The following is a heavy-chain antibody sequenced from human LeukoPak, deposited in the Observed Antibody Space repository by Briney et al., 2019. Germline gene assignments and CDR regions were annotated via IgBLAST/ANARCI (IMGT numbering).Heavy chain of an antibody. D-gene: IGHD5-18*01. V-gene: IGHV3-7*01. J-gene: IGHJ4*02. CDR2: IKQDGSEK. CDR1: GFTFSSYW. CDR3: ARVIDGDTAMEPDY. Sequence: GGSLRLSCAASGFTFSSYWMSWVRQAPGKGLEWVANIKQDGSEKYYVDSVEGRFTISRDNAKNSLYLQMNSLRAEDTAVYYCARVIDGDTAMEPDYWGQGTLVTVSS.